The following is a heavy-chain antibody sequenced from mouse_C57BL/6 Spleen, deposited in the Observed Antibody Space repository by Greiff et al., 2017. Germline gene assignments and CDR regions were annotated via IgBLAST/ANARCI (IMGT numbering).Heavy chain of an antibody. D-gene: IGHD2-2*01. CDR1: GFTFSDYY. J-gene: IGHJ3*01. V-gene: IGHV5-16*01. CDR2: INYDGSST. CDR3: ARGGYDGFAY. Sequence: EVMLVESEGGLVQPGSSMKLSCTASGFTFSDYYMAWVRQVPEKGLEWVANINYDGSSTYYLDSLKSRFIISRDNAKNILYLQMSSLKSEDTATYYCARGGYDGFAYWGQGTLVTVSA.